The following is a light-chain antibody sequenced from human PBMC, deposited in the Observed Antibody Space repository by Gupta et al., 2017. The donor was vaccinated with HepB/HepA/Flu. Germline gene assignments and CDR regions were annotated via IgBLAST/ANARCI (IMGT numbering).Light chain of an antibody. CDR2: DAS. J-gene: IGKJ2*01. Sequence: EIVLTQSPVTLSLSPGERATLSCRASQDINNNLAWYRQKPGQAPRLLIYDASNRASGIPARFSASGSGTDFTLTISSLEPEDFAVYYCQQRHSGPHFMLTFGQGTKLEI. CDR3: QQRHSGPHFMLT. CDR1: QDINNN. V-gene: IGKV3-11*01.